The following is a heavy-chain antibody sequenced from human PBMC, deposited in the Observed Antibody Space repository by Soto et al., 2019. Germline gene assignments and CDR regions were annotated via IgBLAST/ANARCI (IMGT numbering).Heavy chain of an antibody. J-gene: IGHJ6*02. CDR1: GYTFTGYY. D-gene: IGHD1-26*01. Sequence: ASVKVSCKASGYTFTGYYMHWVRQAPGQGLEWMGWINPNSGGTNYAQKFQGWVTMTRDTSISTAYMELSRLRSDDTAVYYCARDSGSYRAPAYYYCGMDVWGQGTTVTVSS. V-gene: IGHV1-2*04. CDR2: INPNSGGT. CDR3: ARDSGSYRAPAYYYCGMDV.